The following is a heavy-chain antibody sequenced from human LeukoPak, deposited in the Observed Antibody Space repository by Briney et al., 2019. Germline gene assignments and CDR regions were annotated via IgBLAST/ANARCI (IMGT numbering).Heavy chain of an antibody. D-gene: IGHD3-22*01. J-gene: IGHJ6*02. CDR3: ARDTLLWADYYDSSGYYYYYYGMDV. CDR1: GGSISSYY. CDR2: IYYSGST. Sequence: SETLSLTCTVSGGSISSYYWSWIRQPPGKGLEWLGYIYYSGSTNYNPSLKSRVTISVDTSKNQFSLKLSSVTAADTAVYYCARDTLLWADYYDSSGYYYYYYGMDVWGQGTTVTVSS. V-gene: IGHV4-59*01.